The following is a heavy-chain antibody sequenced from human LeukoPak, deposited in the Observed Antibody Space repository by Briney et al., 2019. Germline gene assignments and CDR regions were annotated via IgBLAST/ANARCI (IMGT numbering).Heavy chain of an antibody. V-gene: IGHV3-23*01. CDR1: GFNFNDAA. D-gene: IGHD5-24*01. CDR2: IASSGRNT. J-gene: IGHJ3*01. Sequence: GGSLRLSCAASGFNFNDAAMTWVRQAPGTGLEWVSLIASSGRNTYYTDSVRGRFTISRDNSKKTLSLQMNSLRVEDTAIYYCAKDIQLSAWGLGTMVTVSS. CDR3: AKDIQLSA.